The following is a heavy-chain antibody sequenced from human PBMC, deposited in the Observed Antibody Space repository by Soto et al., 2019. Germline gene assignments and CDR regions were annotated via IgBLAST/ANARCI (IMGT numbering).Heavy chain of an antibody. CDR2: IIPILGIA. CDR3: ARKCTNGVCYQKNHDAFDI. V-gene: IGHV1-69*02. D-gene: IGHD2-8*01. J-gene: IGHJ3*02. CDR1: GGTFSSYT. Sequence: GASVKVSCKASGGTFSSYTISWVRQAPGQGLEWMGRIIPILGIANYAQKFQGRVTITADKSTSTAYMELSSLRSEDTAVYYCARKCTNGVCYQKNHDAFDIWGQGTMVTVSS.